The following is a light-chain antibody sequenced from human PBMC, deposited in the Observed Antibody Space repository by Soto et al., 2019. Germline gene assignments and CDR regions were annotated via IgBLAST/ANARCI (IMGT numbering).Light chain of an antibody. J-gene: IGKJ1*01. CDR1: QSMNKW. Sequence: DIQLTQSPSLLSASVRDRVTITCRASQSMNKWLAWYQQKPGKAPKLLIYDVSVLETGVPARFRGSGSGTEVTLTISRLQPEDFAMYYCQHYNGYSCTFGQGTK. CDR3: QHYNGYSCT. CDR2: DVS. V-gene: IGKV1-5*01.